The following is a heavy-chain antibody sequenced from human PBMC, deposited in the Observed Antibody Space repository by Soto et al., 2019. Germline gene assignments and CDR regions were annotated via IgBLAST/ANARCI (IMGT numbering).Heavy chain of an antibody. V-gene: IGHV4-39*01. CDR2: IYYSGST. CDR3: ARPLYYYYYYMDV. J-gene: IGHJ6*03. CDR1: GGSISSSSYY. Sequence: QLQLQESGPGLVKPSETLSLTCTVSGGSISSSSYYWGWIRQPPGKGLEWIGSIYYSGSTYYNPSLQSRVTISVDTSKNQFSLKLSSVTAADTAVYYCARPLYYYYYYMDVWGKGTTVTVSS.